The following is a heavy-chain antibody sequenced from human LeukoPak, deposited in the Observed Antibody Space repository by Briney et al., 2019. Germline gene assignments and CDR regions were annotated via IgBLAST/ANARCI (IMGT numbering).Heavy chain of an antibody. V-gene: IGHV7-4-1*02. D-gene: IGHD4-17*01. J-gene: IGHJ3*02. CDR3: AKEWGATTVTTGDAFDI. Sequence: ASVKVSCKPSGYSFSRYAINWMRQAPGQGLEWMGWINTNTGNPTYAHGFTGRFVFSLDTSVTTAYLQISSLRPEDTAVYYCAKEWGATTVTTGDAFDIWGQGTMVTVSS. CDR2: INTNTGNP. CDR1: GYSFSRYA.